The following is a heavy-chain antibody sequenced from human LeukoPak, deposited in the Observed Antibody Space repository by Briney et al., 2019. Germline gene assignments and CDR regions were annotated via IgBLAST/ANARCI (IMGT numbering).Heavy chain of an antibody. D-gene: IGHD3-10*01. CDR2: IYYSGST. V-gene: IGHV4-39*07. CDR1: GGSISSSSYY. Sequence: SETLSLTCTVSGGSISSSSYYWGWIRQPPGKGLEWIGSIYYSGSTYYNPSLKSRVTISVDTSKNQFSLKLSSVTAADTAVYYCARLRSMVRGQYYYYYGMDVWGQGTTVTVSS. J-gene: IGHJ6*02. CDR3: ARLRSMVRGQYYYYYGMDV.